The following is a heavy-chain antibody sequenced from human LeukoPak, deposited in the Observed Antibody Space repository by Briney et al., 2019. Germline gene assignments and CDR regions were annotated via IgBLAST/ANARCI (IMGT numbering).Heavy chain of an antibody. Sequence: SETLSLTCTVSGGSISSYYWSWIRQPPGKGLEWIGYIYYSGSTNYNPSLKSRVTISVDTSKNQFSLKLSSVTATDTAVYYCARVVYKNWFDPWGQGTLVTVSS. D-gene: IGHD5-24*01. CDR3: ARVVYKNWFDP. CDR1: GGSISSYY. J-gene: IGHJ5*02. CDR2: IYYSGST. V-gene: IGHV4-59*01.